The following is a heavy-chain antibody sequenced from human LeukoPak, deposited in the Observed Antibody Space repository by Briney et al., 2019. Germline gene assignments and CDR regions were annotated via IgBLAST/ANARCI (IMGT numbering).Heavy chain of an antibody. V-gene: IGHV3-23*01. D-gene: IGHD6-19*01. Sequence: PGGSLRLSCAASGFTFSSYAMSWVRQAPEKGLEWVSIIGGSDGSTDYADSVKGRFTISRDNFKNTLYLQMKSLRVEDTAVYYCTREPGYSIGWGIDNWGQGTLVTVSS. CDR2: IGGSDGST. J-gene: IGHJ4*02. CDR3: TREPGYSIGWGIDN. CDR1: GFTFSSYA.